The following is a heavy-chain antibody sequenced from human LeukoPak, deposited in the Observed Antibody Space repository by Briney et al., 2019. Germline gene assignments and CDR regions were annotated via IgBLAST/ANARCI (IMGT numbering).Heavy chain of an antibody. Sequence: GASVKVSCKASGYTFSTHAISWVRQAPGQGLEWMGWISAYSGNSKSSQKLQGRITMSLDTSTATGYMELRTLTVDDTGVYYCAKGSYDLDRWGQGTLITVSS. CDR1: GYTFSTHA. CDR2: ISAYSGNS. CDR3: AKGSYDLDR. D-gene: IGHD3-3*01. J-gene: IGHJ4*02. V-gene: IGHV1-18*04.